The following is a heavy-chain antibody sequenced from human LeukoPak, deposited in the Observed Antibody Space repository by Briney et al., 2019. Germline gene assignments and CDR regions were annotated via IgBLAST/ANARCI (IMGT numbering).Heavy chain of an antibody. CDR1: EFIFSSYT. D-gene: IGHD4-17*01. CDR2: IGGRTSTI. CDR3: ARGEGAVTTVY. Sequence: GGSLRLSCEASEFIFSSYTMNWVRQAPGKGLEWVSYIGGRTSTIQYADSVKGRFTISRDNAKNSLYLQMNSLRVEDTAVYYCARGEGAVTTVYWGQGTLVTVSS. V-gene: IGHV3-48*01. J-gene: IGHJ4*02.